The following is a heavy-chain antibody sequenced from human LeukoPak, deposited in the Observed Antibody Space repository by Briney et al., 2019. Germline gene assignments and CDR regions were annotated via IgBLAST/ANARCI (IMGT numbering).Heavy chain of an antibody. Sequence: ASVKVSCKASGYTFTSYAMNWVRQAPGQGLEWMGWINTNTGNPTYAQGFTGRFVFSLDTSVSTAYLQISSLKAEDTAVYYCASTYYDFWSDYPRPMSFDYWGQGTLVTVSS. D-gene: IGHD3-3*01. CDR3: ASTYYDFWSDYPRPMSFDY. V-gene: IGHV7-4-1*02. J-gene: IGHJ4*02. CDR2: INTNTGNP. CDR1: GYTFTSYA.